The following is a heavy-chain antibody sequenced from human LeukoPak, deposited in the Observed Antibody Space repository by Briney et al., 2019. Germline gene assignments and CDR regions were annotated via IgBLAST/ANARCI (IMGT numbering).Heavy chain of an antibody. D-gene: IGHD3-3*01. V-gene: IGHV4-34*01. Sequence: SETLSLTCAVYGGSFSGYYWSWIRQPPGKGLEWIGEINHSGSTNYNPSLKSRVTISVDTSKNQFSLKLSSVTAADTAVYYCARGHGRWYYDFWSGYTGSWFDPWGQGTLVTVSS. CDR1: GGSFSGYY. CDR3: ARGHGRWYYDFWSGYTGSWFDP. CDR2: INHSGST. J-gene: IGHJ5*02.